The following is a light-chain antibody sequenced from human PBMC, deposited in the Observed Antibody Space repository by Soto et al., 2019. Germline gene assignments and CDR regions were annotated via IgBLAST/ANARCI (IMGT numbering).Light chain of an antibody. J-gene: IGLJ1*01. V-gene: IGLV2-8*01. CDR1: SSDVGGYNY. CDR2: EVS. CDR3: SSYAGSNNFV. Sequence: QSVLTQPLSASGSPGQSVTISCTGTSSDVGGYNYVSWYQQHPGKAPKLMIYEVSKRPSGVPDRFSGSKSGNTASLTVSGLQAEDEADYYCSSYAGSNNFVFGTGTNVTVL.